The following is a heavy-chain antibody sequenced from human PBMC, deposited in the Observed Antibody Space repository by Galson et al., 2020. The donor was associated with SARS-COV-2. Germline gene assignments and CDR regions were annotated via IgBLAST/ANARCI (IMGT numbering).Heavy chain of an antibody. D-gene: IGHD2-21*02. CDR3: AKGGKCGGDCFAIADAFGI. CDR2: ISWNSGSI. Sequence: SLKISCAASGFTFDDYAMHWVRQAPGKGLEWVSGISWNSGSIGYADSVKGRFTISRDNAKNSLYLQMNSLRAEDMALYYCAKGGKCGGDCFAIADAFGIWGQGTMVTVSS. CDR1: GFTFDDYA. V-gene: IGHV3-9*03. J-gene: IGHJ3*02.